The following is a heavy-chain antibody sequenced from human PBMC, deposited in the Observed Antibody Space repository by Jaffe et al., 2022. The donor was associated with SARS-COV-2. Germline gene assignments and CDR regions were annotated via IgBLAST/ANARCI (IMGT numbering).Heavy chain of an antibody. Sequence: QVQLVQSGAEVKKPGSSVKVSCKASGGTFSSYAISWVRQAPGQGLEWMGGIIPIFGTANYAQKFQGRVTITADESTSTAYMELSSLRSEDTAVYYCARDQPKYSGYDYCSGGSCYHWYFDLWGRGTLVTVSS. CDR3: ARDQPKYSGYDYCSGGSCYHWYFDL. CDR1: GGTFSSYA. D-gene: IGHD2-15*01. CDR2: IIPIFGTA. J-gene: IGHJ2*01. V-gene: IGHV1-69*01.